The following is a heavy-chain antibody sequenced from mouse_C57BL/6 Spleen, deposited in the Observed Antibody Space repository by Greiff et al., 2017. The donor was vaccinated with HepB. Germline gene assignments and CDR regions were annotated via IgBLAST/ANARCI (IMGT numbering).Heavy chain of an antibody. J-gene: IGHJ1*03. CDR3: ARCTVVDWYFDV. CDR1: GYTFTSYW. Sequence: QVQLQQPGAELVKPGASVKMSCKASGYTFTSYWITWVKQRPGQGLEWIGDIYPGSGSTNYNEKFKSKATLTVDTSSSTAYMQLSSLTSEDSAVYYCARCTVVDWYFDVWGTGTTVTVSS. V-gene: IGHV1-55*01. D-gene: IGHD1-1*01. CDR2: IYPGSGST.